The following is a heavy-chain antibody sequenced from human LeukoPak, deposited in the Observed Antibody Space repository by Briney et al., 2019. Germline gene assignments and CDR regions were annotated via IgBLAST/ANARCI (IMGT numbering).Heavy chain of an antibody. CDR3: ARKEGGQLVNTRRWFDP. V-gene: IGHV4-34*01. CDR1: GGSFSGYY. CDR2: INHSGST. Sequence: SQTLSLTCAVYGGSFSGYYWSWIRQPPGKGLDWIGEINHSGSTNYNPSLKRRVTISVDTSKNQFSLKLSSVTAADTAVYYCARKEGGQLVNTRRWFDPWGQGTLVTVSS. D-gene: IGHD6-13*01. J-gene: IGHJ5*02.